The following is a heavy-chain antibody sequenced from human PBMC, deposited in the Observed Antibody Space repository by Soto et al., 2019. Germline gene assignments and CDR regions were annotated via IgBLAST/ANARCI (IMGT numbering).Heavy chain of an antibody. CDR1: GGTFSSSA. D-gene: IGHD6-19*01. CDR2: IIPTFGTA. CDR3: ARSETAGHRGFDI. Sequence: QVQLVQSGAEMREPGSSVKVSCTASGGTFSSSAINWLRQAPGQGPEWMGGIIPTFGTANYIEKFRGRVTITSDTSTSTASMEVSSLTSEDTAMYFCARSETAGHRGFDIWGQGTMVTVSS. J-gene: IGHJ3*02. V-gene: IGHV1-69*06.